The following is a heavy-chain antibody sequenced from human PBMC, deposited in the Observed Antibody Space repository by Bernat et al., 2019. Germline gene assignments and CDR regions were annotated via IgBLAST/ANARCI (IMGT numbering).Heavy chain of an antibody. V-gene: IGHV3-11*01. J-gene: IGHJ6*02. CDR1: AFTFSDYY. Sequence: QVQLVESGGGLVKPGGSLRLSCAASAFTFSDYYMSWIRQAPGKGLEWVSYISDSGRTRYYADSVKDRFTISRDNAKNSLYLQMNSLRAEDTAVYYCASMYYYGMDAWGQGTTVTVSS. D-gene: IGHD2-8*01. CDR3: ASMYYYGMDA. CDR2: ISDSGRTR.